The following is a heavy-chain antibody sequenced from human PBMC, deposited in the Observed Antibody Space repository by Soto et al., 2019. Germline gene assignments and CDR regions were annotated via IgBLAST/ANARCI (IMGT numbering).Heavy chain of an antibody. Sequence: EVQLLESGGGLVQPGGSLRLSCAASGFTFSSYAMSWVRQAPGKGLEWVSAISGSGGSTYYADSVKGRFTISRDNSENTLYLQMNSLRAEDTAVYYCAKPYCSSTSCYPYYYYYRDVWGKGTTVTVSS. J-gene: IGHJ6*03. CDR2: ISGSGGST. CDR3: AKPYCSSTSCYPYYYYYRDV. CDR1: GFTFSSYA. D-gene: IGHD2-2*01. V-gene: IGHV3-23*01.